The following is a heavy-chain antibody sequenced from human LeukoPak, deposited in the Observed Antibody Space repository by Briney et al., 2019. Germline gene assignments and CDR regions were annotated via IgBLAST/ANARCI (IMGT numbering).Heavy chain of an antibody. J-gene: IGHJ4*02. CDR1: GFAFSDYS. V-gene: IGHV3-48*02. CDR3: ARVHRGYSYGRLDY. Sequence: PGGSLRLSCAASGFAFSDYSMNWVRQAPGKGLERVSYISSSDNTVHYADSVKGRFTISRDNAKNSLYLEMNSLRDEDTAVYYCARVHRGYSYGRLDYWGQGTLVTVSS. D-gene: IGHD5-18*01. CDR2: ISSSDNTV.